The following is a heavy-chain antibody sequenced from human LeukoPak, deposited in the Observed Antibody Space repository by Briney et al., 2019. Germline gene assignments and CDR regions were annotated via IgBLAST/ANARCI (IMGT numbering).Heavy chain of an antibody. D-gene: IGHD3-22*01. CDR1: GGSISSSSYY. Sequence: SETLSLTCTVSGGSISSSSYYWGWIRQPPGKGLEWIGSIYYSGSTYYNPSLKSRVTISVDTSKNQFSLKLSSVTAADTAVYYCARQPRGGLSSGYYPIDDAFDIWGQGTMVSVSS. CDR2: IYYSGST. J-gene: IGHJ3*02. V-gene: IGHV4-39*01. CDR3: ARQPRGGLSSGYYPIDDAFDI.